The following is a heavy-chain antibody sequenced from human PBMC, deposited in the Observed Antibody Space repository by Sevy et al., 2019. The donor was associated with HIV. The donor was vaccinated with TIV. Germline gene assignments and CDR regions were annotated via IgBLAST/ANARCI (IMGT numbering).Heavy chain of an antibody. Sequence: SDTLSLTCTVSGGSVSSGSYYWSWIRQPPGKGLEWIGYIYYSGSTNYNPSLKSRVTISVDTSKNQFSLKLSSVTAADTAVYYCAIRQLTTFYDSSGNYYGIDVWGQGTTVTVSS. CDR1: GGSVSSGSYY. V-gene: IGHV4-61*01. CDR3: AIRQLTTFYDSSGNYYGIDV. D-gene: IGHD3-22*01. J-gene: IGHJ6*02. CDR2: IYYSGST.